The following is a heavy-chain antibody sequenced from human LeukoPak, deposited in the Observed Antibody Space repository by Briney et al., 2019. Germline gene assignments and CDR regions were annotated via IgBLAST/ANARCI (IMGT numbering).Heavy chain of an antibody. Sequence: SVKVSCKASGGTFSSYAISWVRQAPGQGLEWMGGIIPIFGTANYAQKFQGRVTITADKSTSTAYMELSSLRSEDTAVYYCARGRSSGWYEGYDYWGQGTLVTVSS. J-gene: IGHJ4*02. D-gene: IGHD6-19*01. CDR2: IIPIFGTA. V-gene: IGHV1-69*06. CDR1: GGTFSSYA. CDR3: ARGRSSGWYEGYDY.